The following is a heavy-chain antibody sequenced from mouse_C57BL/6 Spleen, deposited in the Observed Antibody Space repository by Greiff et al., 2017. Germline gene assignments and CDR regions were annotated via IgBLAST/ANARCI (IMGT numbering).Heavy chain of an antibody. CDR3: TRYHGSLDY. J-gene: IGHJ2*01. CDR2: IDPETGGT. V-gene: IGHV1-15*01. D-gene: IGHD2-3*01. CDR1: GYTFTDYE. Sequence: VQLQQSGAELVRPGASVTLSCKASGYTFTDYEMHWVKQTPVHGLEWIGAIDPETGGTAYNQKFKGKAILTADKSSSTAYMELRSLTSEDTAVYYCTRYHGSLDYWGQGTTLTVSS.